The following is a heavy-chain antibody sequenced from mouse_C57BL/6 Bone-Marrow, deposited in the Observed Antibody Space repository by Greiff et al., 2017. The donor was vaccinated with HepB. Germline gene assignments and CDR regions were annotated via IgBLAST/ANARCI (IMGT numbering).Heavy chain of an antibody. CDR3: TFPYYYAMDY. CDR1: GFNIKDDY. V-gene: IGHV14-4*01. CDR2: IDPENGDT. J-gene: IGHJ4*01. Sequence: EVQLQQSGAELVRPGASVKLSCTASGFNIKDDYMHWVKQRPEQGLEWIGWIDPENGDTEYASKFQGKATITADTSSNTAYLQLSSLTSEVTAVYYCTFPYYYAMDYWGQGTSVTVSS.